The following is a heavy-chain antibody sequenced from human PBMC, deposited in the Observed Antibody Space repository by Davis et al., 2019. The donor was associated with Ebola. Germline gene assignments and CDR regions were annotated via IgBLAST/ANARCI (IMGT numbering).Heavy chain of an antibody. CDR1: GGSISSSSYY. J-gene: IGHJ4*02. CDR3: ARDFVY. Sequence: SETLSLTCTVSGGSISSSSYYWGWIRQPPGKGLEWIGSIYYSGSTNYNPSLKSRLTISLDTSKNQFSLRLRSVTAADTAVYFCARDFVYWGQGTLVTVSS. V-gene: IGHV4-39*07. CDR2: IYYSGST.